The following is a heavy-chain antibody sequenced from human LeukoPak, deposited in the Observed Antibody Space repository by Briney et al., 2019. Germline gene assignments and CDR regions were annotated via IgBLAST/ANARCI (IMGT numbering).Heavy chain of an antibody. J-gene: IGHJ5*02. Sequence: SETLSLTCTVSGGSISSYYWSWIRQPPGKGLEWIGYIYYSGSTNYNPSLKSRVTISVDTSKNQFPLKLSSVTAADTAVYYCARDQIYDSSGYTNWFDPWGQGTLVTVSS. V-gene: IGHV4-59*01. D-gene: IGHD3-22*01. CDR3: ARDQIYDSSGYTNWFDP. CDR1: GGSISSYY. CDR2: IYYSGST.